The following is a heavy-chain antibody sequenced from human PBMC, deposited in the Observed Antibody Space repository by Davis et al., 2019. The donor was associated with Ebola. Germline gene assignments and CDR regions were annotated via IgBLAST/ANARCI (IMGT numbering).Heavy chain of an antibody. Sequence: GESLKISCAASGFTFSTCGMHWVRQAPGKGLEWVAVISYDGSKAFYADSVKGRFTISRDNSKNTLYLQMNGLRVEDTAIYYCAKDTSNIWFDIWGQGTNVTVSS. J-gene: IGHJ3*02. CDR1: GFTFSTCG. D-gene: IGHD1-26*01. CDR2: ISYDGSKA. CDR3: AKDTSNIWFDI. V-gene: IGHV3-30*18.